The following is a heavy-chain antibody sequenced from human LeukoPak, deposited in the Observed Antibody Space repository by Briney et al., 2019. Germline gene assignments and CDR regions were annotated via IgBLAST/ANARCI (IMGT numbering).Heavy chain of an antibody. D-gene: IGHD6-13*01. CDR1: GGSISSYY. CDR3: AATIAAAGPGAFDY. CDR2: IYTSGST. V-gene: IGHV4-4*07. Sequence: PSETLSLTCTVSGGSISSYYWGWIRQPAGKGLEWIGRIYTSGSTNYNPSLKSRVTMSVDTSKTQFSLKLSSVTAADTAVYYCAATIAAAGPGAFDYWGQGTLVTVSS. J-gene: IGHJ4*02.